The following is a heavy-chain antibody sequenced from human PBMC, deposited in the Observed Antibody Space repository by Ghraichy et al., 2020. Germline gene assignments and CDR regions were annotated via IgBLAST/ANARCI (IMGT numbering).Heavy chain of an antibody. CDR1: GDSVSNNTTS. V-gene: IGHV6-1*01. J-gene: IGHJ4*02. D-gene: IGHD1-1*01. CDR2: TFYRSKWFT. CDR3: TRDFHEGCYFGS. Sequence: SQTLSLTCAISGDSVSNNTTSWSWIRPSPSRGLEWLGRTFYRSKWFTNYAVSLESRITIDPDTSKNQLSLHLNSVTPADTAVYYCTRDFHEGCYFGSWGQGTLVTVSS.